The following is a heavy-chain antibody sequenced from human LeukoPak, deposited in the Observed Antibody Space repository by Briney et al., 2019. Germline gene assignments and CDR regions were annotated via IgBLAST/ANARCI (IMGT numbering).Heavy chain of an antibody. CDR3: ARGLLWFGDSFDY. Sequence: SETLSLTCTVSGYSISSGYYWGWIRQPPGKGLEWIGSIYHSGSTYYNPSLKSRVTISVDTSKNQFSLKLSSVTAADTAVYYCARGLLWFGDSFDYWGQGTLVTVSS. J-gene: IGHJ4*02. V-gene: IGHV4-38-2*02. CDR2: IYHSGST. D-gene: IGHD3-10*01. CDR1: GYSISSGYY.